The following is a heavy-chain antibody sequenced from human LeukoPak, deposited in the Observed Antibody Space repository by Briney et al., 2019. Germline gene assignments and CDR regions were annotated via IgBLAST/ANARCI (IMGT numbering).Heavy chain of an antibody. D-gene: IGHD7-27*01. CDR3: AKGIVNWGKSYFDY. V-gene: IGHV3-53*01. Sequence: PGGSLRLSCAASGFTVSSNYMSWVRQAPGKGLEGVSVIYSYGSTYYADSVKGRFTISRDNSKNTLYLQMNSLRAEDTAVYYCAKGIVNWGKSYFDYWGQGTLVTVSS. J-gene: IGHJ4*02. CDR1: GFTVSSNY. CDR2: IYSYGST.